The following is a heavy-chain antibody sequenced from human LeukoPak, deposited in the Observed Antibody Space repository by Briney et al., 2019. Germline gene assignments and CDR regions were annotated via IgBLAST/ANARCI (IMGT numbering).Heavy chain of an antibody. V-gene: IGHV1-69*06. CDR1: GGTFSSYS. J-gene: IGHJ6*03. Sequence: GASVKVSCKASGGTFSSYSISWVRQAPGQGLEWMGGIIPIFGAANYAQRFQGRVTITADKSTNTAYMELSSLTSEDTAVYYCARDGQMATIRSYYYYMDVWGKGTRVTVSS. CDR2: IIPIFGAA. D-gene: IGHD5-24*01. CDR3: ARDGQMATIRSYYYYMDV.